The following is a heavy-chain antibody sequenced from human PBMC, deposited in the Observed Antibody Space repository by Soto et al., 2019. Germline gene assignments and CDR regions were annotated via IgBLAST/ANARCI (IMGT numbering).Heavy chain of an antibody. J-gene: IGHJ4*02. CDR1: GFALSKHW. V-gene: IGHV3-7*01. D-gene: IGHD3-16*01. CDR2: INQYGSEK. Sequence: EVQLVESGGGLVQPGGSLRLSCAASGFALSKHWMSWVRQAPGKGLEGVALINQYGSEKYSVDSVKGRFTSSRDNAKNSLYLQMNSLRADDTAVFYCARDWAAGPQGIDYWGKGTLVTVSS. CDR3: ARDWAAGPQGIDY.